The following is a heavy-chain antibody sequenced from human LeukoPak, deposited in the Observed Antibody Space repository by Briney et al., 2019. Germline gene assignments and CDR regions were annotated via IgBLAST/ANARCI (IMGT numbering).Heavy chain of an antibody. CDR1: GYTFSNYD. J-gene: IGHJ5*02. CDR3: ARGPRDYDESIRYNWFDP. CDR2: MNPKSGST. V-gene: IGHV1-8*01. D-gene: IGHD4-17*01. Sequence: WASVKVSCKASGYTFSNYDINWVRQAPGQGLEWMGWMNPKSGSTVYAQKFQGRVTMTRDTSISTAYMELSSLTSEDTAKYYCARGPRDYDESIRYNWFDPWGQGTPLTVSS.